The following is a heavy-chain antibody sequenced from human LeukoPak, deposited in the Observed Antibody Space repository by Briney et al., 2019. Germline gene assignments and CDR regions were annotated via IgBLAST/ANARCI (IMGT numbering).Heavy chain of an antibody. V-gene: IGHV4-59*01. CDR1: GASITPYY. CDR2: MYHTGTS. J-gene: IGHJ3*01. Sequence: PSETLSLTCSVSGASITPYYWHWIRQSPGKGLEWIGYMYHTGTSDYNPSLQSRVTISLDTPNNKVSLTLTSVTAADTAVYYCATTRGYSTNDAFDVWGQGTRVTVSS. CDR3: ATTRGYSTNDAFDV. D-gene: IGHD5-18*01.